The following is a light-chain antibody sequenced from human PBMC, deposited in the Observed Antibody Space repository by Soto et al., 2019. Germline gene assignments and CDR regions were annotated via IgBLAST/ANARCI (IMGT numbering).Light chain of an antibody. J-gene: IGLJ2*01. CDR1: SSDVGSYNR. CDR3: SSYPTSSILV. V-gene: IGLV2-18*02. CDR2: EVS. Sequence: QSVLTQPPSVSGYPGQSVTISCTGTSSDVGSYNRVSWYQQPPGTAPKLMIYEVSNRPSGVPDRFSGSKSGNTASLTISGLQAEDEADYNCSSYPTSSILVFGGGTKLTVL.